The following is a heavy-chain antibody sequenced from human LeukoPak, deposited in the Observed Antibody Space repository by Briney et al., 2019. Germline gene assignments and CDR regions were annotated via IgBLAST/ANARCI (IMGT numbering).Heavy chain of an antibody. CDR2: IYYSGST. D-gene: IGHD6-13*01. J-gene: IGHJ4*02. CDR3: ARVETAAGYFDY. Sequence: KPSENLSLTCTVSGGSISSYYWSWIRQPPGKGLEWSGNIYYSGSTNYNPSLKSRVTISVDTSKNQFSLKLSSVTAADTAVYYCARVETAAGYFDYWGQGTLVTVSS. V-gene: IGHV4-59*01. CDR1: GGSISSYY.